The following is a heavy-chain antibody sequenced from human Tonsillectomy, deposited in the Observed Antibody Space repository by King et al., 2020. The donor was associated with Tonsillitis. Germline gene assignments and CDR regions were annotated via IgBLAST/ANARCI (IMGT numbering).Heavy chain of an antibody. CDR1: GGTFSSYA. Sequence: QLVQSGAEVKKPGSSVKVSCKASGGTFSSYAISWVRQAPGQGLEWMGRIIPILGIANYAQKFQGRVTITADKSTSTAYMELSSLRSEDTAVYYCARDLYYYDSSGYPLRFFDYWGQGTLVTVSS. CDR2: IIPILGIA. D-gene: IGHD3-22*01. CDR3: ARDLYYYDSSGYPLRFFDY. J-gene: IGHJ4*02. V-gene: IGHV1-69*09.